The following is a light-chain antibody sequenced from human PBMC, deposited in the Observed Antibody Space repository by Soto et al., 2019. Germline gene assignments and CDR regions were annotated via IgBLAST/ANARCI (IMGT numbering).Light chain of an antibody. Sequence: QSALTPPAYVSGSAGLSITISWTGTSSDDGGYNYVSWYQQHPGKAPKLMIYEVSNRPSGVSNRFSGSKSGNTASLTISGLQAEDEADYYCSSYTSSSTPCVFGTGTKVTV. CDR3: SSYTSSSTPCV. V-gene: IGLV2-14*01. J-gene: IGLJ1*01. CDR1: SSDDGGYNY. CDR2: EVS.